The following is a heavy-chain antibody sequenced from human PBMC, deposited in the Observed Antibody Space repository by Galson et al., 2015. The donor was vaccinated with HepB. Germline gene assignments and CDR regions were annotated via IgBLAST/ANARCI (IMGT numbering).Heavy chain of an antibody. CDR1: GFTFSNYG. D-gene: IGHD1-14*01. Sequence: SLRLSCAASGFTFSNYGMHWVRQAPGKGLEWVAAVSYDGNNKYYADSAKGRFTISRDNSKNTLYLQVSGLRAEDTAVYYCAKAPPELEGTPRHYYFDSWGQGTPVTVSS. J-gene: IGHJ4*02. CDR2: VSYDGNNK. V-gene: IGHV3-30*18. CDR3: AKAPPELEGTPRHYYFDS.